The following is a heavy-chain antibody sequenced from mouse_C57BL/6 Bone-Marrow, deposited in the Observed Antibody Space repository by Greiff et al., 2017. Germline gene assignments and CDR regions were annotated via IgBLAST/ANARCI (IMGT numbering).Heavy chain of an antibody. Sequence: DVQLQESGGGLVQPKGSLKLSCAASGFTFNTYAMHWVRQAPGKGLEWVARIRSKSSNYATYYADSVKDRFTISRDDSQSMLYLQMNNLKTEDTAMYYCVRGYYGSSHVYFDYWGQGTTLTVSS. CDR3: VRGYYGSSHVYFDY. CDR2: IRSKSSNYAT. V-gene: IGHV10-3*01. CDR1: GFTFNTYA. D-gene: IGHD1-1*01. J-gene: IGHJ2*01.